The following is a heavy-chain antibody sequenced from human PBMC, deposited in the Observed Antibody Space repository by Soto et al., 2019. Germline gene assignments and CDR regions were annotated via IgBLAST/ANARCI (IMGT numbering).Heavy chain of an antibody. D-gene: IGHD3-9*01. CDR3: ARLKAMALTHPYYYYYGMDV. CDR2: MNPNSGNT. CDR1: GYTFTSYD. V-gene: IGHV1-8*01. J-gene: IGHJ6*02. Sequence: QVQLVQSGAEVKKPGASVKVSCKASGYTFTSYDINWVRQATGQGLEWMGWMNPNSGNTGYAQKFQGRVTMTRNTSISTAYMELSSLRSDDTAVYYCARLKAMALTHPYYYYYGMDVWGQGTTVTVSS.